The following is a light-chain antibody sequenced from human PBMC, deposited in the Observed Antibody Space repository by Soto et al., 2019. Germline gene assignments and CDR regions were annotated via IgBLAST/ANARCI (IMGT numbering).Light chain of an antibody. CDR3: AVWDDSLSGYV. J-gene: IGLJ1*01. CDR2: RNN. V-gene: IGLV1-47*01. Sequence: QSALTKAPSASGTPGQRVTISCSGSSSNIGSNFVYWYQHLPGTAPKLLIYRNNQRPLGVPDRFSGSRSGTSASLAISGLRPEDEADYYCAVWDDSLSGYVFGTGTKVTVL. CDR1: SSNIGSNF.